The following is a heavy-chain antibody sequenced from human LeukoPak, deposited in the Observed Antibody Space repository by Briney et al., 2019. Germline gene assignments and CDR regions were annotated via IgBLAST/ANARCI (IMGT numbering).Heavy chain of an antibody. CDR3: AKYSGHNYDYVWPKRENAFDI. CDR1: GFTFSSYE. D-gene: IGHD3-16*01. CDR2: ISSSGSTI. Sequence: PGGSLRLSCAASGFTFSSYEMNWVRQAPGKGLEWVSYISSSGSTIYYADSVKGRFTISRDNAKNSLYLQMNSLRAEDTAVYYCAKYSGHNYDYVWPKRENAFDIWGQGTMVTVSS. J-gene: IGHJ3*02. V-gene: IGHV3-48*03.